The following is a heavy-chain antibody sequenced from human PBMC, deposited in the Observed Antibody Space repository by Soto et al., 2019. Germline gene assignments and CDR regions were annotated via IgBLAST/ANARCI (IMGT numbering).Heavy chain of an antibody. V-gene: IGHV3-23*01. D-gene: IGHD3-16*01. CDR2: INGRGDDT. Sequence: PGGSQSLSCSASGVTFVSHAMSRVRQAPGKGLEWVSSINGRGDDTFYADSVKGRFTISRDNSKNTLYLQMNSLRAEDTALYYCAEKEEYDYVWGKSPLDWGQGTLVTGSS. CDR3: AEKEEYDYVWGKSPLD. J-gene: IGHJ4*03. CDR1: GVTFVSHA.